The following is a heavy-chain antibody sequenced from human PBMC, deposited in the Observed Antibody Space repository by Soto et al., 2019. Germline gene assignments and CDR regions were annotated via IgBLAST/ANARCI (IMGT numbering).Heavy chain of an antibody. CDR3: ARFIVLMVYEYYYGMDV. CDR1: GGTFSSYA. Sequence: ASVKVSCKASGGTFSSYAISWVRQAPGQGLEWMGGIIPIFGTANYAQKFQGRVTITADESTSTAYMELSSLRSDDTALYYCARFIVLMVYEYYYGMDVWGQGTTVTVSS. CDR2: IIPIFGTA. D-gene: IGHD2-8*01. J-gene: IGHJ6*02. V-gene: IGHV1-69*13.